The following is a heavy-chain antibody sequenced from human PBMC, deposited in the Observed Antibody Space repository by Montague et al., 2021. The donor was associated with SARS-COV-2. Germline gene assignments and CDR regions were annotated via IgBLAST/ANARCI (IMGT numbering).Heavy chain of an antibody. CDR2: IYYSGST. Sequence: SETLSLTCTVSGGSISSSSYYWGWIRQPPGKGLEWIGSIYYSGSTYYIPSLKSRVTISVDTSKNQFSLKLSSVTAADTAVYYCARDSGGSSPEDWLGFDPWGQGTLVTVSS. CDR1: GGSISSSSYY. CDR3: ARDSGGSSPEDWLGFDP. V-gene: IGHV4-39*07. D-gene: IGHD2-15*01. J-gene: IGHJ5*02.